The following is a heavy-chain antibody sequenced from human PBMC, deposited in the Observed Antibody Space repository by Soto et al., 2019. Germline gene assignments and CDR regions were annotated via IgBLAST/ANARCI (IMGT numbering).Heavy chain of an antibody. CDR1: GFTFSSYS. Sequence: GGSLRLSCAASGFTFSSYSMNWVRQAPGKGLEWVSYISSSSSTIYYADSVKGRFTISRDNAKNSLYLQMNSLRAEDTAVYYCARDSGIAVAGTGIPHDYWGQGTLVTVSS. V-gene: IGHV3-48*04. CDR3: ARDSGIAVAGTGIPHDY. J-gene: IGHJ4*02. D-gene: IGHD6-19*01. CDR2: ISSSSSTI.